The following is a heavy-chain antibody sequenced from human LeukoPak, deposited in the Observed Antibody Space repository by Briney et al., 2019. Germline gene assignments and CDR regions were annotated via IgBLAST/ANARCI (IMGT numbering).Heavy chain of an antibody. CDR2: IYYSGST. V-gene: IGHV4-39*01. J-gene: IGHJ5*02. CDR1: GGSTSSSSYY. D-gene: IGHD6-19*01. Sequence: SETLSLTCTVSGGSTSSSSYYWGWIRQPPGKGLEWIGSIYYSGSTYYNPSLKSRVTISVDTSKNQFSLKLSSVTAADTAVYYCARRHSSGWYSWGNNWFDPWGQGTLVTVSS. CDR3: ARRHSSGWYSWGNNWFDP.